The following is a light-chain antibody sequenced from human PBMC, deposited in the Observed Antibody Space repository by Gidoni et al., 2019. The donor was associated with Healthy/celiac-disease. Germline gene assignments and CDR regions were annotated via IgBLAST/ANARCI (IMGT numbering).Light chain of an antibody. Sequence: EIVLTQSPATLSLSPGERATPSCRASQSVSSYLAWYQQKPGQAPRLLIYDASNRATGIPARFSGSGSGTDFTLTISSLEPEDFAVYYCQQRSNWPPGYTFGQXTKLEIK. V-gene: IGKV3-11*01. J-gene: IGKJ2*01. CDR2: DAS. CDR3: QQRSNWPPGYT. CDR1: QSVSSY.